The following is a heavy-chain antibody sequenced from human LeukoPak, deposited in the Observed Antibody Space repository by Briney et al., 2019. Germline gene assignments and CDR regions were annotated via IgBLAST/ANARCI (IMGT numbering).Heavy chain of an antibody. J-gene: IGHJ4*02. CDR2: IYHSGST. CDR3: ARRTYNWNYYFDY. V-gene: IGHV4-4*02. D-gene: IGHD1-7*01. Sequence: SETLSLTCAVPSGSISSSNWWSWVRQPPGKGLEWIGEIYHSGSTNYNPSLKSRVTISVDKSKNQFSLKLSSVTAADTAVYYCARRTYNWNYYFDYWGQGTLVTVSS. CDR1: SGSISSSNW.